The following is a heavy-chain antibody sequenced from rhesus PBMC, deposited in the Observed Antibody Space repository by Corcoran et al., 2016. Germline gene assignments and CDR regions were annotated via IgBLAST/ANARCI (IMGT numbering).Heavy chain of an antibody. J-gene: IGHJ6*01. V-gene: IGHV4-173*01. CDR3: GRGNYGLDS. Sequence: QLQLQESGPGLVKPSATLSLTCAVSRVSISGSYWRWIRPSPEKGLEWIGRFSGRGGNTDYNPSLKSRVAISTDTSKNQFSLILSSVTAADTAVYYCGRGNYGLDSWGQGVVVTVSS. CDR2: FSGRGGNT. CDR1: RVSISGSY.